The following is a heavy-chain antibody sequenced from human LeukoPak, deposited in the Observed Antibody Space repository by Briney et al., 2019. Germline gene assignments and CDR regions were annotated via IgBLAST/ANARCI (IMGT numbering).Heavy chain of an antibody. V-gene: IGHV3-30*18. CDR1: GFTFSSYG. CDR3: AELGITMIGGV. D-gene: IGHD3-10*02. J-gene: IGHJ6*04. CDR2: ISYDGTNK. Sequence: PGGSLRLSCAASGFTFSSYGMHWVRQAPGKGLEWVAIISYDGTNKYYADSVKGRFTISRDNSNNTFYLQMNSLRPEDTAVYYCAELGITMIGGVWGKGTTVTISS.